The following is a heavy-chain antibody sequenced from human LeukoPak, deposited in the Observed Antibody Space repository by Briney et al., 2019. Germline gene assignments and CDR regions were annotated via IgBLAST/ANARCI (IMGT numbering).Heavy chain of an antibody. J-gene: IGHJ5*02. CDR3: AKDHCSSTSCYFVGSSSMYNWFDP. Sequence: GGSLRLSCAASGFTFSSYAMSWGREAPGKGLEWVSAISGSGGSTYYADSVKGRFTISRDNSKNTLYLQMNSLRAEDTAVYYCAKDHCSSTSCYFVGSSSMYNWFDPWGQGTLVTVSS. CDR2: ISGSGGST. CDR1: GFTFSSYA. D-gene: IGHD2-2*01. V-gene: IGHV3-23*01.